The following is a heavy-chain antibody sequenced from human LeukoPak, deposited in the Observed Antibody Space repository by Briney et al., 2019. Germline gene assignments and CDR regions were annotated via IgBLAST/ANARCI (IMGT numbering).Heavy chain of an antibody. CDR2: MNSNSGNT. V-gene: IGHV1-8*01. J-gene: IGHJ6*03. Sequence: ASVKVSCKASGYTFTSYDINWVRQATGQGLEWMGWMNSNSGNTGYAQKFQGRVTMTRNTSISTAYMELSSLRSEDTAVYYCARVFYDSSGYSLARYYYYYMDVWGKGTTVTVSS. CDR1: GYTFTSYD. D-gene: IGHD3-22*01. CDR3: ARVFYDSSGYSLARYYYYYMDV.